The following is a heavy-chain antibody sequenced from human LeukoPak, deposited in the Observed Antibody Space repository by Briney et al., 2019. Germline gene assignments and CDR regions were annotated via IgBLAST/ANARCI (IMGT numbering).Heavy chain of an antibody. D-gene: IGHD2-15*01. CDR2: IYPGDSDT. Sequence: GESLKISCKGSGYNFTSYWIGWVRQMPGKGLEWMGIIYPGDSDTRYSPSFQGQVTISADKSISTAYLQWSSLKASDTAMYCARTPCSGGSCPIDYWGQGTLVTVSS. CDR3: ARTPCSGGSCPIDY. CDR1: GYNFTSYW. J-gene: IGHJ4*02. V-gene: IGHV5-51*01.